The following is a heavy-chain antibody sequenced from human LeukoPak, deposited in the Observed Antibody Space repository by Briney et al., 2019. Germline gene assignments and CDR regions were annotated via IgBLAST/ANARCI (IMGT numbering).Heavy chain of an antibody. CDR3: AKLRPKAVAGTYFDY. J-gene: IGHJ4*02. V-gene: IGHV3-23*01. D-gene: IGHD6-19*01. CDR2: ISGSGGST. Sequence: GGSLRLPCAASGFTFSSYAMSWVRQAPGKGLEWVSAISGSGGSTYYADSVKGRFTISRDNSKNTLYLQMNSLRAEDTAVYYCAKLRPKAVAGTYFDYWGQGTLVTVSS. CDR1: GFTFSSYA.